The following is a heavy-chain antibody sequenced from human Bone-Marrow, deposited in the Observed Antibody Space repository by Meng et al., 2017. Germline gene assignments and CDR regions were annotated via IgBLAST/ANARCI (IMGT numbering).Heavy chain of an antibody. V-gene: IGHV3-48*03. CDR1: GFTFSSYE. J-gene: IGHJ3*02. D-gene: IGHD2-15*01. CDR3: ARATYCSGGSCHDAFDI. Sequence: GESLKIFCAASGFTFSSYEMNWVRQAPGKGLEWVSYISSSGSTIYYADSVKGRFTISRDNAKNSLYLQMNSLRAEDTAVYYCARATYCSGGSCHDAFDIWGQGTMVTVSS. CDR2: ISSSGSTI.